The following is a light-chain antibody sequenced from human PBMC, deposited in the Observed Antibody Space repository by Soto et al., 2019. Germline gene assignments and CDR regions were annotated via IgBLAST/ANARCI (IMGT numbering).Light chain of an antibody. J-gene: IGKJ4*01. Sequence: EIVLTQSPATLSLSPGERATLSCRASQDLRSFLAWYQQRPGQPPRLLIYDASSRATGIPARFSGSGSGTDFTLTISSLEPEYFAFYYCQHGRGRLTFGGGTRVELK. CDR1: QDLRSF. V-gene: IGKV3-11*01. CDR2: DAS. CDR3: QHGRGRLT.